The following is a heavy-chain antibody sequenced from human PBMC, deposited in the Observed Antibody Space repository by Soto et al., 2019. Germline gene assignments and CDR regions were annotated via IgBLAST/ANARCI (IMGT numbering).Heavy chain of an antibody. CDR1: GDSVSSNSAA. D-gene: IGHD1-7*01. Sequence: SQPLSLTCAISGDSVSSNSAAWNWIRQSPSRSLEWLGRTYYRSRCYNDYAVSVRSRITVNPDTSKNQFSLHLNSVTPEDTAVYYCAGTSSLQWYYMDVWDKGTTVTVSS. J-gene: IGHJ6*03. V-gene: IGHV6-1*01. CDR3: AGTSSLQWYYMDV. CDR2: TYYRSRCYN.